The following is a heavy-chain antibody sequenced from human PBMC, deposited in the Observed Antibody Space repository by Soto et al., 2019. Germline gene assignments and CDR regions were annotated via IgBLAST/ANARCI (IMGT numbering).Heavy chain of an antibody. J-gene: IGHJ4*02. CDR1: GYTFTSYG. Sequence: QVHLVQSGAEVKKPGASVKVSCKASGYTFTSYGITWVRQAPGQGLEWMGWISAHNGNTDYAQKFQGRVIVTRDTSTSTAYMELTSLRSDDTAVYYGARGRDGYYWWQGALVTVSS. CDR2: ISAHNGNT. V-gene: IGHV1-18*01. CDR3: ARGRDGYY.